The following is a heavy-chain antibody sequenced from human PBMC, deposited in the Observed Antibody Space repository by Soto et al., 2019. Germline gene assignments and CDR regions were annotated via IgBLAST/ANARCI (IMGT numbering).Heavy chain of an antibody. Sequence: SETLSLTCAVSGGSISSGGYSWSWIRQPPGKGLEWIGYMYHSGSTYYNPSLKSRVTISIDRSKNQFSLKLSSVTAAVTAVYYCARATHFRGPGSLVT. CDR1: GGSISSGGYS. J-gene: IGHJ4*02. CDR3: ARATHF. D-gene: IGHD4-4*01. CDR2: MYHSGST. V-gene: IGHV4-30-2*01.